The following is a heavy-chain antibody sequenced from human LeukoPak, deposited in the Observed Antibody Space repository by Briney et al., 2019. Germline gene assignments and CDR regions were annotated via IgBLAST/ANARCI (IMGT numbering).Heavy chain of an antibody. J-gene: IGHJ3*02. CDR3: ARAAEAMTTVTTATPDAFDI. D-gene: IGHD4-17*01. CDR2: IYYSGST. Sequence: SETLSLTCTVSGGSISSYYWRWIRQPPGKGLEWIGYIYYSGSTKYNPSLKSRVTISVDTSKNQFSLKLSCVTAADTAVYYCARAAEAMTTVTTATPDAFDIWGQGTMVTVSS. V-gene: IGHV4-59*01. CDR1: GGSISSYY.